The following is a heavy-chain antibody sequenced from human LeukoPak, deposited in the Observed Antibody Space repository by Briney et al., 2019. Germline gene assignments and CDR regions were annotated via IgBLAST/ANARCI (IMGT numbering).Heavy chain of an antibody. CDR2: MSCDKSM. J-gene: IGHJ2*01. CDR1: GFNFRNFE. Sequence: GGSVRLSCAASGFNFRNFEMNWVRQAPGKGLEWLTYMSCDKSMTYADSVKGRFTISRENSKNTLYLQMNRLRPEDTAVYYCAKEDLLGYCTNGVCYGRYFDLWG. CDR3: AKEDLLGYCTNGVCYGRYFDL. V-gene: IGHV3-48*03. D-gene: IGHD2-8*01.